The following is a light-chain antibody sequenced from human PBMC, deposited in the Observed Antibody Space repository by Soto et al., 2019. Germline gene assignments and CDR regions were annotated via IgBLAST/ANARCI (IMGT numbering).Light chain of an antibody. V-gene: IGKV1-33*01. Sequence: DIQMTQSPSSRSASVGDRVTITCQASQDISNHLNLYQQKPGKAPKLLIYDASNLETGVPSRFSGSGSGTDFTVTISSLQPEDFATYSCQQYYNLPITFGQGTRLEIK. CDR2: DAS. CDR1: QDISNH. CDR3: QQYYNLPIT. J-gene: IGKJ5*01.